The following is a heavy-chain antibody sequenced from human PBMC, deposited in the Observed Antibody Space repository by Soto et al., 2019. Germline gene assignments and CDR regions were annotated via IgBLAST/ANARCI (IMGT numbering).Heavy chain of an antibody. V-gene: IGHV4-34*01. CDR2: INHSGST. Sequence: SETLSLTCAVYGGSFSGYYWSWIRQPPGKGLEWIGEINHSGSTNYNPSLKSRVTISVDTSKNQFSLKLSSVTAADTAVYYCARGLSLSSSWYVYYYYYGMDVWGQGTTVTVSS. J-gene: IGHJ6*02. CDR3: ARGLSLSSSWYVYYYYYGMDV. CDR1: GGSFSGYY. D-gene: IGHD6-13*01.